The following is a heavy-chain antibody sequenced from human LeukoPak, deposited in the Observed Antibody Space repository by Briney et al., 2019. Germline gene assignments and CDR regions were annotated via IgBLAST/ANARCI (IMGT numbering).Heavy chain of an antibody. CDR3: ASLRSYGVRFLDY. D-gene: IGHD3-3*01. CDR1: GFTFSSYE. J-gene: IGHJ4*02. Sequence: GGSLRLSCAASGFTFSSYEMNWVRQAPGKGLEWVSYISSRGSTIYYADSVKGRFTISRDNAKNSLYLQMNSLRAEDTAVYYCASLRSYGVRFLDYWGQGTLVTVSS. CDR2: ISSRGSTI. V-gene: IGHV3-48*03.